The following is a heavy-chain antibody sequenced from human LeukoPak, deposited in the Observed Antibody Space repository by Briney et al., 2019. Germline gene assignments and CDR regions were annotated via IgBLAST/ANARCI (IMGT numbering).Heavy chain of an antibody. V-gene: IGHV4-59*01. CDR1: GGSISSYY. CDR3: ARGGSYCSGGSCYLIGWFDP. CDR2: IYYSGST. Sequence: SETLSLTCTASGGSISSYYWSWIRQPPGKGLEWIGYIYYSGSTNYNPSHKSRVTISVDTSKNQFSLKLSSVTAADTAVYYCARGGSYCSGGSCYLIGWFDPWGQGTLVTVSS. D-gene: IGHD2-15*01. J-gene: IGHJ5*02.